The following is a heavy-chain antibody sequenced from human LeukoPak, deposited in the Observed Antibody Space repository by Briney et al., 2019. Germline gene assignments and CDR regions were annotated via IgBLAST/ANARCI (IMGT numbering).Heavy chain of an antibody. D-gene: IGHD1-26*01. V-gene: IGHV4-30-4*02. CDR2: IYYSGST. Sequence: SETLSLTCTVSGGSISSGDYYWSWIRQPPGKGLEWIGYIYYSGSTYYNPSLKSRVTISVDTSKNQFSLKLSSVTPADTAVYYCARAPIVGANNWFDPWGQGTLVTVSS. CDR1: GGSISSGDYY. CDR3: ARAPIVGANNWFDP. J-gene: IGHJ5*02.